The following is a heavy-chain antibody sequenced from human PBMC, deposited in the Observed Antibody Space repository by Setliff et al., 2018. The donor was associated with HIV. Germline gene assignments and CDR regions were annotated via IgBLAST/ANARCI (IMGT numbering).Heavy chain of an antibody. CDR2: IYYSGST. J-gene: IGHJ4*02. CDR3: ARVARGGHSSRWYYFDY. D-gene: IGHD6-13*01. CDR1: GYSISSSYY. Sequence: SETLSLTCAVSGYSISSSYYWSWFRQPPGKGLEWIGYIYYSGSTNYNPSLKSRVTISVDTSKNQFSLKVSSVTAADTAVYYCARVARGGHSSRWYYFDYWGQGTLVTVSS. V-gene: IGHV4-59*08.